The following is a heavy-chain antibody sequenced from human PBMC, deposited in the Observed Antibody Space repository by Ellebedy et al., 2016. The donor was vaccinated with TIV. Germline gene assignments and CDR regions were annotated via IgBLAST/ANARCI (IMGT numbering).Heavy chain of an antibody. CDR3: AREDCSGGSCHSGGTSTGCDY. CDR1: GYTFSDYY. V-gene: IGHV1-2*04. D-gene: IGHD2-15*01. Sequence: AASVKVSCKASGYTFSDYYMHWVRQAPGQGLEWMGWINTHSGGTNYAQKFQGWVTMTRDTSISIAYMELCRLRSDDTAVYYCAREDCSGGSCHSGGTSTGCDYWGQGALVTVSS. CDR2: INTHSGGT. J-gene: IGHJ4*02.